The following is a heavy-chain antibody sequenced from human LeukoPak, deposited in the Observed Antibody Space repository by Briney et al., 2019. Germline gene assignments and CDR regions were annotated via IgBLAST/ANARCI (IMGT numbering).Heavy chain of an antibody. CDR1: GGTFSSYT. CDR3: ASGYSSSYNWFDP. D-gene: IGHD6-6*01. J-gene: IGHJ5*02. Sequence: SVKVSCKASGGTFSSYTISRVRQAPGQGLEWMGRIIPILGIANYAQKFQGRVTITADKSTSTAYMELSSLRSEDTAVYYCASGYSSSYNWFDPWGQGTLVTVSS. CDR2: IIPILGIA. V-gene: IGHV1-69*02.